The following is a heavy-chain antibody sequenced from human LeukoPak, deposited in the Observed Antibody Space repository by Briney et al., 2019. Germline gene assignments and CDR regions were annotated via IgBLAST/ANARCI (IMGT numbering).Heavy chain of an antibody. CDR2: MYHNGST. CDR1: GGSISSYSYY. CDR3: ARGRRGTMIVGKYYFDY. J-gene: IGHJ4*02. V-gene: IGHV4-39*07. D-gene: IGHD3-22*01. Sequence: SETLSLTCTVSGGSISSYSYYWGWIRQPPGKGLEWMGSMYHNGSTYYNPSLKSRVTISVDTSKNQFSLKLSSVTAADTAVYYCARGRRGTMIVGKYYFDYWGQGTLVTVSS.